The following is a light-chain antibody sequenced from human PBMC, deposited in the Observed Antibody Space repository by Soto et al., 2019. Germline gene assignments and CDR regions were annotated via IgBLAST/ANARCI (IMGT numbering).Light chain of an antibody. CDR1: SSDVGSYNL. CDR2: EGS. CDR3: CSYAGSSTSV. V-gene: IGLV2-23*01. J-gene: IGLJ1*01. Sequence: QSALTQTASVSGSPGQSITISCTGTSSDVGSYNLVSWYQQHPGKAPKLMIYEGSKRPSGVSNRFSGSKSGNTASLTISGLQAEDEADYYCCSYAGSSTSVFGTGTKVTVL.